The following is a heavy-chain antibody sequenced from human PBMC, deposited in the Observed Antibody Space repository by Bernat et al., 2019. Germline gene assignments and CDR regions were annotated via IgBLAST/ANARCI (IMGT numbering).Heavy chain of an antibody. D-gene: IGHD4-17*01. V-gene: IGHV3-21*01. CDR2: ITSSSSYI. J-gene: IGHJ4*02. CDR1: GFTFSDYS. CDR3: ARIDYGEGCRRLGY. Sequence: EVWLVESGGGLVKPGGSLRLSCAASGFTFSDYSMTWVRQAPGKGLEWVSSITSSSSYIYYADSVKGRFTISRDNAKNSLYLQMNSLRAADTAVYYCARIDYGEGCRRLGYWGQGTMVTVSS.